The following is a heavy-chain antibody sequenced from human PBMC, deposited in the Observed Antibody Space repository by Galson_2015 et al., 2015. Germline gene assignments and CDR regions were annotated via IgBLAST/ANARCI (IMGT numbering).Heavy chain of an antibody. CDR3: ARAFYGSASHYGDY. D-gene: IGHD3-10*01. Sequence: QSGAEVKKSGEFLKISCKGSGSSFATHWIAWVRQMPGKGLEWMGVIYPGDSDTRYSPSFQGQVTISVDKSISTAYLQWSSLKASDTAMYYCARAFYGSASHYGDYWGQGTLVTVSS. J-gene: IGHJ4*02. V-gene: IGHV5-51*01. CDR2: IYPGDSDT. CDR1: GSSFATHW.